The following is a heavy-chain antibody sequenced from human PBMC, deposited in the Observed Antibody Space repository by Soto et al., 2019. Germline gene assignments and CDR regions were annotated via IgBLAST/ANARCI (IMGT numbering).Heavy chain of an antibody. CDR1: GGTFSNHA. J-gene: IGHJ6*02. D-gene: IGHD6-25*01. CDR3: ARGPGRPGGFIAAADTYYHFGMDV. CDR2: IIPILGTA. V-gene: IGHV1-69*01. Sequence: QVQLVQSGAEVKEPGSWVQVSCKTSGGTFSNHAVSWVRQAPGQGLEWMGGIIPILGTADYAQKLQGRATVFAHESTTTAYVRLNSLASEDTAVYYCARGPGRPGGFIAAADTYYHFGMDVWGRGTTVTVSS.